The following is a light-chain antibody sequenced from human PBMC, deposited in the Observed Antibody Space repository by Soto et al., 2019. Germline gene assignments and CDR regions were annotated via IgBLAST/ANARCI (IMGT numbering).Light chain of an antibody. CDR2: SDN. CDR3: AAWYDSLSGFVV. J-gene: IGLJ2*01. CDR1: RSNIRSNA. Sequence: QSVLTQSPSASGTPGQSVTISCSGSRSNIRSNAVNWYQQLPGTAPKLLIYSDNQRPSGVPERFSGSKSGTSASLVISGLQSEDEADYYCAAWYDSLSGFVVFGGGTKLTVL. V-gene: IGLV1-44*01.